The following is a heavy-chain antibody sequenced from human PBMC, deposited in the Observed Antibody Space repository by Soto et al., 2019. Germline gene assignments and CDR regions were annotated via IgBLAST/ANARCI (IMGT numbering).Heavy chain of an antibody. J-gene: IGHJ3*02. CDR2: IYYSGST. V-gene: IGHV4-31*03. CDR1: VGSISSGGYY. Sequence: PSETLSLTCPFSVGSISSGGYYLSFLLQHPGKGLEWIGYIYYSGSTYYNPSLKSRVTISVDTSKNQFSLKLSSMTAADTAVYYCARDLGYSSLGVAFDIWGQGTMVTVSS. D-gene: IGHD6-13*01. CDR3: ARDLGYSSLGVAFDI.